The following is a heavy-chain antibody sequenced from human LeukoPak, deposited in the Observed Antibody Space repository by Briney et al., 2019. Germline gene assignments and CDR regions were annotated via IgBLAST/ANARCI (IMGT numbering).Heavy chain of an antibody. V-gene: IGHV3-23*01. D-gene: IGHD2-2*01. CDR1: GFTFSSYA. J-gene: IGHJ3*02. CDR2: ISGSGGST. CDR3: AKEEMGYCSSTSCLGAFDI. Sequence: GGSLRLSCAASGFTFSSYAMSWVRQAPGKGLEWVSAISGSGGSTYYADSVKGRFTISRDNSKNTLYLQTNSLRAEDTAVYYCAKEEMGYCSSTSCLGAFDIWGQGTMVTVSS.